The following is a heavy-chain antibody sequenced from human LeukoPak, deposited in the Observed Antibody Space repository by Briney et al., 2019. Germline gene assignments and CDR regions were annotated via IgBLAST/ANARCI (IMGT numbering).Heavy chain of an antibody. CDR3: ARGIVLTGYASFDY. J-gene: IGHJ4*02. V-gene: IGHV4-34*01. Sequence: SETLSLTCAVNGGSFRGYYWTWIRQPPGKGLEWIGEVNHNGGTNYSPSLKSRITISVDTSKNQFSLKLNSVTAADTAVYFCARGIVLTGYASFDYWGQGTLVTVSS. CDR1: GGSFRGYY. D-gene: IGHD2-8*01. CDR2: VNHNGGT.